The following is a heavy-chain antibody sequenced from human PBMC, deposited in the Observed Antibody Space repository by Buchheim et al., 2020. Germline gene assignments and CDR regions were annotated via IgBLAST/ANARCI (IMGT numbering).Heavy chain of an antibody. CDR2: TYHSGTT. CDR1: GDSIHSGGYS. CDR3: ATHHYTYYYDSSGYYPFDY. Sequence: HLHLQESGSGLVNPSQTLSLTCAVSGDSIHSGGYSWSWIRQPPGKGLEWIGYTYHSGTTHYNPSLKSRVTISVDTSKHPLSLKLSSVTAADTAVYYCATHHYTYYYDSSGYYPFDYWGQGTL. J-gene: IGHJ4*02. D-gene: IGHD3-22*01. V-gene: IGHV4-30-2*01.